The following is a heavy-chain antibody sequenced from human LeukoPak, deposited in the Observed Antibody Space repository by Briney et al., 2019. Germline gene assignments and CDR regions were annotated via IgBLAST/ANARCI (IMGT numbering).Heavy chain of an antibody. CDR2: ISDNGRST. CDR1: GFTFRSLA. Sequence: PGGSLRLSCAASGFTFRSLAMNWGRQAPGKGLEWVSTISDNGRSTHYADSVKGRFTISRDNSKNTLDLQMNSLKAEDTAIYYCAKDVRPGGGGMDVWGQGTTVIVSS. V-gene: IGHV3-23*01. D-gene: IGHD3-10*02. CDR3: AKDVRPGGGGMDV. J-gene: IGHJ6*02.